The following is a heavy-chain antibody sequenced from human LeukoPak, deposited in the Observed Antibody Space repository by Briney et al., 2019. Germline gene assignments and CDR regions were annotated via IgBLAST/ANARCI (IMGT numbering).Heavy chain of an antibody. D-gene: IGHD6-19*01. CDR3: ARGDSGWSQIHY. J-gene: IGHJ4*02. Sequence: SETLSLTCTVSGYSISSGYYWGWIRQPPGKGLEWIGSIYHSGSTNYNPSLKSRVTISADTSRNQFSLKPSSVTAADTAVYYCARGDSGWSQIHYWGQGTLVTVSS. CDR2: IYHSGST. CDR1: GYSISSGYY. V-gene: IGHV4-38-2*02.